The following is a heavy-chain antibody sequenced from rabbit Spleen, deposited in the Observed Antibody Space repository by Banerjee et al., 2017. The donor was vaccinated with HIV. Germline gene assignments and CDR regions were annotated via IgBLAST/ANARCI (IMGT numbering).Heavy chain of an antibody. J-gene: IGHJ4*01. CDR2: IYAGSSGST. D-gene: IGHD7-1*01. V-gene: IGHV1S40*01. CDR1: GFTLSSYY. CDR3: ARFYAGYGDFGYAAM. Sequence: QSLEESGGDLVKPGASLTLTCTASGFTLSSYYMCWVRQAPGKGLEWIGCIYAGSSGSTYYASWAKGRFTISKTSSTTVTLQMTSLTVADTATFFCARFYAGYGDFGYAAMWGPGTLVTVS.